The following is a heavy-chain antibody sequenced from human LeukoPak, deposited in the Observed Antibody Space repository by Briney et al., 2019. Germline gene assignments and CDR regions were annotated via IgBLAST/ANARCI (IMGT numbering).Heavy chain of an antibody. J-gene: IGHJ4*02. CDR1: GFTFDDYA. CDR3: AKAFYSSGWYVDY. Sequence: GGSLRLSCAASGFTFDDYAMPWVRQAPGKGLEWVSGISWNSGSIGYADSVKGRFTISRDNAKNSLYLQMNSLRAEDTALYYCAKAFYSSGWYVDYWGQGTLVTVSS. D-gene: IGHD6-19*01. CDR2: ISWNSGSI. V-gene: IGHV3-9*01.